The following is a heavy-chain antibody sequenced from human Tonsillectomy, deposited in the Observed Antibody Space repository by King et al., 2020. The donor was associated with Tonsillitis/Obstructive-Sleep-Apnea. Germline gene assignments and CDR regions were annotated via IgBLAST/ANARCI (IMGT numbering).Heavy chain of an antibody. Sequence: QLQESGPGLVKPSQTLSLTCTVSGGSISSGGYYWSWIRQHPGEGLEWIGYIYFSGSTYYNPSLKSRVTISVDTSKNQFSLKLSSVTAADTAVYYCARVSPYYYDSSGYYDYWGQGTLVTVSP. V-gene: IGHV4-31*03. CDR2: IYFSGST. J-gene: IGHJ4*02. CDR3: ARVSPYYYDSSGYYDY. D-gene: IGHD3-22*01. CDR1: GGSISSGGYY.